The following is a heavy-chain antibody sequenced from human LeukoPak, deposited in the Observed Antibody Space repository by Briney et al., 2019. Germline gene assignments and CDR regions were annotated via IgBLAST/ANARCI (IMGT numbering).Heavy chain of an antibody. CDR3: ARDEGAKIAFAI. J-gene: IGHJ3*02. Sequence: ASVKVSCKASGYTFTNYGISWVRQAPGQGLEWMGWISAYNGNTKNAQKLQDRVTMTTDTSTSTAYMELRSLRSDDTAVYYCARDEGAKIAFAIWGQGTMVTVSS. CDR2: ISAYNGNT. V-gene: IGHV1-18*01. CDR1: GYTFTNYG. D-gene: IGHD1-26*01.